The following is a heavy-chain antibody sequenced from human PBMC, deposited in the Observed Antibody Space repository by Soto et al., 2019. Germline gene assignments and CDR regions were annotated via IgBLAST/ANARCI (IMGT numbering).Heavy chain of an antibody. CDR1: GFSFSPYA. J-gene: IGHJ4*02. D-gene: IGHD2-2*01. CDR2: ISGSGSNT. V-gene: IGHV3-23*01. Sequence: GGSLRLSCVTSGFSFSPYAMSWVRQAPGKGLEWVSGISGSGSNTYYADSVKGRFTISRDNAKNSVSLQMNTLRAEDTAVYYCAREDSIIIPAVSDFWGQGTLVTVSS. CDR3: AREDSIIIPAVSDF.